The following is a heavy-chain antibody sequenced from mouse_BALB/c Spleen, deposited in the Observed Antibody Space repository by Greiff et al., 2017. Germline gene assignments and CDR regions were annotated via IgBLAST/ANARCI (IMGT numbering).Heavy chain of an antibody. CDR3: TRYDRSWFAY. J-gene: IGHJ3*01. D-gene: IGHD2-14*01. Sequence: QVQLQQPGAELVKPGASVKMSCKASGYTFTSYWMHWVKQRPGQGLEWIGTIDPSDSYTSYNQKFKGKATLTVDTSSSTAYMQLSSLTSEDSAVYYCTRYDRSWFAYWGQGTLVTVSA. V-gene: IGHV1S127*01. CDR2: IDPSDSYT. CDR1: GYTFTSYW.